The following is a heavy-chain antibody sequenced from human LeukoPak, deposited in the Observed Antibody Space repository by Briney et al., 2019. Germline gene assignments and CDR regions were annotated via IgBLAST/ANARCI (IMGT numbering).Heavy chain of an antibody. CDR3: ARGRLPTTVVTVDAFDI. CDR1: GGTFNSYA. Sequence: ASVKVSCKTSGGTFNSYAISWVRQAPAQGLEWMGGIVPVFGTAKNAQKFQDRVTITTDESTRTAYVELSSLRSEDTAVYYCARGRLPTTVVTVDAFDIWGQGTMVTVSS. D-gene: IGHD4-23*01. CDR2: IVPVFGTA. V-gene: IGHV1-69*05. J-gene: IGHJ3*02.